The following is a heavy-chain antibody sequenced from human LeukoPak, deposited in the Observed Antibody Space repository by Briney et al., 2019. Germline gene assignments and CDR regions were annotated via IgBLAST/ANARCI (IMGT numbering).Heavy chain of an antibody. Sequence: ASVKVSCKASGYTFTSYGISWVRQAPGQGLEWMGWISAYNANTNYAQKLQGRVTMTTDTSTSTAYMELRSLRSDDTAVYYCARDDSSSWYYYYYMDVWGKGTTVTVSS. CDR1: GYTFTSYG. CDR3: ARDDSSSWYYYYYMDV. D-gene: IGHD6-13*01. V-gene: IGHV1-18*01. CDR2: ISAYNANT. J-gene: IGHJ6*03.